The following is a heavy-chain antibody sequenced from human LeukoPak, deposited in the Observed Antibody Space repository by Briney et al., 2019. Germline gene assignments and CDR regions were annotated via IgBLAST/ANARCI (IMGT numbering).Heavy chain of an antibody. J-gene: IGHJ6*02. CDR1: GYTFTNYG. CDR2: ISAYNGNT. CDR3: AGYSNYEDRYYYGMDV. D-gene: IGHD4-11*01. V-gene: IGHV1-18*01. Sequence: ASVTVSCKASGYTFTNYGINWVRQAPGQGLEWMGWISAYNGNTNYAQKLQGRVTMTTDTSTSTAYMELRSLRSDDTAVYYCAGYSNYEDRYYYGMDVWGQGTTVTVSS.